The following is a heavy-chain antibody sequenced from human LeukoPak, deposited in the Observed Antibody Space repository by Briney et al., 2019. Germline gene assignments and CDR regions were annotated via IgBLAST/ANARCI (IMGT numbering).Heavy chain of an antibody. CDR2: IKPDGSEK. CDR3: AKSRWTYYDCGES. D-gene: IGHD3-22*01. CDR1: GFTFTTYW. Sequence: GGSLRLSCAASGFTFTTYWMGWVRQAPGKGLEWVASIKPDGSEKYYADSVKGRFTISRDNSKNTLYLQMDSLRAEDTAVYYCAKSRWTYYDCGESWGQGTLVTVSS. V-gene: IGHV3-7*03. J-gene: IGHJ5*02.